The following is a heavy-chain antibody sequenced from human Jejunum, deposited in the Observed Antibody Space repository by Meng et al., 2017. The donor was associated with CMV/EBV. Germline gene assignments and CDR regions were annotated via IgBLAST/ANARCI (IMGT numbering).Heavy chain of an antibody. Sequence: CAASGFTFSSYWMHWVRQAPGKGLVWVARLHSDGSSTNYADSVKGRFTISRDNAKNTLYLQMNSLRAEDTAVYYCVRGGSTYYDYWGQGSLVTVSS. J-gene: IGHJ4*02. CDR2: LHSDGSST. CDR1: GFTFSSYW. D-gene: IGHD3-10*01. V-gene: IGHV3-74*01. CDR3: VRGGSTYYDY.